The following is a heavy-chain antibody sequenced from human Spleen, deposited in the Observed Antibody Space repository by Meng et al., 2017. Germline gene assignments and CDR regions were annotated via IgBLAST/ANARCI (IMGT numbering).Heavy chain of an antibody. CDR2: ITGSVGST. J-gene: IGHJ6*02. CDR1: GFTFSSYE. CDR3: ARVSGGSYYYYYGMDV. Sequence: GESLKISCAASGFTFSSYEMNWVRQAPGKGLEWVSGITGSVGSTYYANSVKGRFTISRDNSKNTVYLQMDSLRAEDTAVYYCARVSGGSYYYYYGMDVWGQGTTVTVSS. D-gene: IGHD1-26*01. V-gene: IGHV3-23*01.